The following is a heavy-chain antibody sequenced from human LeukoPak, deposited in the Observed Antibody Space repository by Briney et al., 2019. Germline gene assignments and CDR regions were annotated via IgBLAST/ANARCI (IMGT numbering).Heavy chain of an antibody. V-gene: IGHV3-53*01. CDR1: GFSVSSNY. CDR3: ARGRWSSSGYQDY. CDR2: IYGGGNT. D-gene: IGHD3-22*01. Sequence: PGGSLRLSCAASGFSVSSNYMTWVRQAPGKGLECVSVIYGGGNTYYADSVGGRFTFSRDNSKNTLYLQMNSLRVEDTAMYYCARGRWSSSGYQDYWGRGTLVTVSS. J-gene: IGHJ4*02.